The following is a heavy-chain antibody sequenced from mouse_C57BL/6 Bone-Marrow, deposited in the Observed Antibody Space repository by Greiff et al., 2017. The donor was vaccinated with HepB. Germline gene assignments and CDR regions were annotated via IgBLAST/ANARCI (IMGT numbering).Heavy chain of an antibody. V-gene: IGHV2-2*01. CDR1: GFALTSYG. Sequence: VKLVESGPGLVQPSQTLSITCTVSGFALTSYGVHWVRQSPGKGLEWLGVIWSGGSTDYNAAYISRLSISKDNAKSHVFFKMNSLQADDTAIFYCARNSDYSHYYARDYWGQGTSVTVSS. CDR3: ARNSDYSHYYARDY. J-gene: IGHJ4*01. CDR2: IWSGGST. D-gene: IGHD2-12*01.